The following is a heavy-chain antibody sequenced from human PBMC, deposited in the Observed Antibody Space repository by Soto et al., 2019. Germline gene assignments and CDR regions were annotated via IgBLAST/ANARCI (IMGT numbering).Heavy chain of an antibody. D-gene: IGHD2-21*01. J-gene: IGHJ4*02. Sequence: SETLSLTCSVSGGSVSYNSYYWGWIRQPPVKGLEWVGGIFYTGTTYYNPSLKDRLSISVDTSKNSFSLNLTSVTAAETAVYFCARLVVVAPVANVWGQGALVTVS. CDR1: GGSVSYNSYY. V-gene: IGHV4-39*01. CDR3: ARLVVVAPVANV. CDR2: IFYTGTT.